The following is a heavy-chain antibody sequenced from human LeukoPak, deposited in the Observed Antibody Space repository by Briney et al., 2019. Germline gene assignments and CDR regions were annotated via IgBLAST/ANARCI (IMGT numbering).Heavy chain of an antibody. D-gene: IGHD5-12*01. Sequence: GGSLRLSCAASGFNFIDYSMNWVRQAPGKGLEWISYIGISSGNTKYADSVKGRFTISRDKARNSLYLQMNSLRVEDAAVYYCARDHRYAFDNWGHGTLVTVSS. CDR3: ARDHRYAFDN. V-gene: IGHV3-48*01. CDR2: IGISSGNT. CDR1: GFNFIDYS. J-gene: IGHJ4*01.